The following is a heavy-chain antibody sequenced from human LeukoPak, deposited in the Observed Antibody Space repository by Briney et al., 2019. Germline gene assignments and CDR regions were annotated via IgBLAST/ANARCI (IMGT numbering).Heavy chain of an antibody. CDR3: VAAMLA. D-gene: IGHD2-2*01. J-gene: IGHJ5*02. Sequence: AAVKVSCKASGYTFTSYDINWVRQAPGQGLGWMGWMNPNSGNTGYAQKVQGRVTMTRNSAISTAYMELSSLRSEDTAAYYCVAAMLAWGQGTLVTVSS. CDR2: MNPNSGNT. V-gene: IGHV1-8*01. CDR1: GYTFTSYD.